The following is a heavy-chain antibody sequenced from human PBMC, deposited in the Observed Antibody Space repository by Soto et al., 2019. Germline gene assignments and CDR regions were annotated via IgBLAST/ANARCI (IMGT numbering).Heavy chain of an antibody. CDR1: GFTFSSYG. CDR2: IWYDGSNK. D-gene: IGHD4-17*01. Sequence: QVQLVESGGGVVQPGRSLRLSCAASGFTFSSYGMHWVRQAPGKGLEWVAVIWYDGSNKYYADSVKGRFTISRDNSKNTLYLQMNSLRAEDTAVYYCARFGDLNYGDYPLGVYFDYWGQGTLVTVSS. J-gene: IGHJ4*02. V-gene: IGHV3-33*01. CDR3: ARFGDLNYGDYPLGVYFDY.